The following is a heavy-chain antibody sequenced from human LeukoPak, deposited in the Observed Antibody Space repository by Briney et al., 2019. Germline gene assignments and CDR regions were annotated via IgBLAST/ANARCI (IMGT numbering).Heavy chain of an antibody. D-gene: IGHD2-2*01. Sequence: SQTLSPTCTVSGGSISSHDWSWIRQPPGKGLEWIGYIYYSASTNYNPSLKSRVTISVDTSKNQFSLKLSSVTAADTAVYYCARRVVVVPASAFDIWGQGTMVTVSS. CDR3: ARRVVVVPASAFDI. CDR2: IYYSAST. CDR1: GGSISSHD. J-gene: IGHJ3*02. V-gene: IGHV4-59*11.